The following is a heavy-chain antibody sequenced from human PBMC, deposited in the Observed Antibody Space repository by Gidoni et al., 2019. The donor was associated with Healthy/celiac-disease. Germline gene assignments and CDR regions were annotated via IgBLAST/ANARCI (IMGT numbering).Heavy chain of an antibody. CDR2: IYYSGST. Sequence: QVQLQESGPGLVKPSETLSLTCTVSGGSISSYYWSWIRQPPGKGLEWIGYIYYSGSTNYNPSLKSRVTISVDTSKNQFSLKLSSVTAADTAVYYCARHGGYSYGTYYYYGMDVWGQGTTVTVSS. V-gene: IGHV4-59*08. CDR1: GGSISSYY. CDR3: ARHGGYSYGTYYYYGMDV. J-gene: IGHJ6*02. D-gene: IGHD5-18*01.